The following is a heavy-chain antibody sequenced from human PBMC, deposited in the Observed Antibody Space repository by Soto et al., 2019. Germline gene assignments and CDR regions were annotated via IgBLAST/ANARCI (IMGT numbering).Heavy chain of an antibody. CDR1: GYTFNNYE. Sequence: XSVKVSCKASGYTFNNYEIHLVRQATGQGLEWMGWMNPYSGNTGYAQKFQGRVSFTRDTSIGTAYMELSSLKSEDTAVYYCARRKEGSGPHYFDDWGQGSLVTVSS. CDR3: ARRKEGSGPHYFDD. V-gene: IGHV1-8*01. CDR2: MNPYSGNT. J-gene: IGHJ4*02.